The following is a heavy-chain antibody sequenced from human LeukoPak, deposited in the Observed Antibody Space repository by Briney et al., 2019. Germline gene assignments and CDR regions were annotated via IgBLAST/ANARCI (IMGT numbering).Heavy chain of an antibody. CDR2: ISSSSSTI. Sequence: PGGSLRLSCAASGFTFSSYSMNWVRQAPGKGLEWVSYISSSSSTIYYADSVKGRFTISRDNAKNSLYLQMNSLRAEDTAVYCARKGDGYYYGSGSPHGMDVWGQGTTVTVSS. CDR1: GFTFSSYS. CDR3: ARKGDGYYYGSGSPHGMDV. V-gene: IGHV3-48*04. J-gene: IGHJ6*02. D-gene: IGHD3-10*01.